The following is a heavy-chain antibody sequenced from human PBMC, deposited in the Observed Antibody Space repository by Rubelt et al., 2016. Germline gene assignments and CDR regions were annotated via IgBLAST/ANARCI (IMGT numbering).Heavy chain of an antibody. Sequence: QVQLAQSGAEVKKPGASVKVSCKASGYTFTGYYIHWVRQAPGQGLEWMGWMNPNNGDTNHAEEFQGRVTMTGETSSTTAYMELSGLTSDDTATYYCAALDTAIWAFWGQGTRVIVSS. V-gene: IGHV1-2*02. D-gene: IGHD4-17*01. CDR3: AALDTAIWAF. CDR1: GYTFTGYY. CDR2: MNPNNGDT. J-gene: IGHJ4*02.